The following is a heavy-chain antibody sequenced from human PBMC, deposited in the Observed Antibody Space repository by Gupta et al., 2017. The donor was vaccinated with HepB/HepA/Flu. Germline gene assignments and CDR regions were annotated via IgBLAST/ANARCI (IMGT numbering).Heavy chain of an antibody. J-gene: IGHJ4*02. D-gene: IGHD3-10*01. V-gene: IGHV3-23*01. CDR3: AKGRSGSRYNALDF. Sequence: VQLLESGGGLVQPGGSLRPSCAASGFPFGTYGMSWVRQAPGKGLECVSSISDSGESIHYGDCVKDRFTISRDNSKNTLYLQMNSLRAEDTAIYFCAKGRSGSRYNALDFWGQGTLVTVSA. CDR2: ISDSGESI. CDR1: GFPFGTYG.